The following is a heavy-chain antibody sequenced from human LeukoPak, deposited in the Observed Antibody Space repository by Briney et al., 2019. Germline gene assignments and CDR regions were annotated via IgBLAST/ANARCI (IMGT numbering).Heavy chain of an antibody. CDR3: ARDRVWSGYYEEWFDP. V-gene: IGHV1-18*04. D-gene: IGHD3/OR15-3a*01. CDR2: ISAYNGNT. Sequence: ASVKLSCKASGYTFTNYFIHWVRQAPGQGLEWMGCISAYNGNTNYAQKLKGRVTMTTDTSTSTAYMELRSLRSDDTAVYYCARDRVWSGYYEEWFDPWGQGTLVTVSS. J-gene: IGHJ5*02. CDR1: GYTFTNYF.